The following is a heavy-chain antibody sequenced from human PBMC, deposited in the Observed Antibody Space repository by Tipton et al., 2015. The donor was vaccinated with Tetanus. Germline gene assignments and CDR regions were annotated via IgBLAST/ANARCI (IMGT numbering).Heavy chain of an antibody. CDR1: GFTFRSYA. V-gene: IGHV3-30*03. D-gene: IGHD6-19*01. Sequence: SLRLSCAASGFTFRSYAMHWVRQVPGKGLEWVAFISYDGSNKYYSDSVKGRFTISRDNSKNTVYLQVNSLRVEDTAVYYCASGGGGQWLHTGYWGQGTLVTVSS. CDR3: ASGGGGQWLHTGY. J-gene: IGHJ4*02. CDR2: ISYDGSNK.